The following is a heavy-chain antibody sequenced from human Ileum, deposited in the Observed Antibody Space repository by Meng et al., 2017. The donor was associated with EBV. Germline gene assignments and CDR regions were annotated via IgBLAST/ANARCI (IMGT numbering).Heavy chain of an antibody. CDR1: GYTFINYA. D-gene: IGHD1-1*01. J-gene: IGHJ4*02. CDR2: INTHTGNP. Sequence: QVQLVQSGAEVKKPXXSVKVSCKASGYTFINYAINWVRQAPGQGLEWMGWINTHTGNPTYGQGFTGRFVLSSDTSVSTANLQISSLKAEDTAVYFCARWNGRDRNFDHWGQGTLVTVSS. CDR3: ARWNGRDRNFDH. V-gene: IGHV7-4-1*02.